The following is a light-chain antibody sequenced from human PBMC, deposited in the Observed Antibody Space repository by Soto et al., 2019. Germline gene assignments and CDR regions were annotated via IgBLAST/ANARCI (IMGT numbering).Light chain of an antibody. CDR2: EVS. CDR1: SSDVGYYNY. Sequence: QSVLTQPASVSGSPGQSITISCTGTSSDVGYYNYVSWYQQHPGQATKLIIYEVSNRASGVSDRFSGSKSGNTASLTISGLQAEDEADYYCSSYTTSSTYVFGTGTKVTVL. J-gene: IGLJ1*01. V-gene: IGLV2-14*01. CDR3: SSYTTSSTYV.